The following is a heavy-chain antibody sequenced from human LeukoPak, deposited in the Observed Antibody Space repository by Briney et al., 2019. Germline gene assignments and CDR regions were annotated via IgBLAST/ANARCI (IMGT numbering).Heavy chain of an antibody. V-gene: IGHV1-18*04. CDR3: ARDRKINDFWSGYYYYGMDV. CDR1: GYTFPSYF. CDR2: ISAYNGNT. J-gene: IGHJ6*02. Sequence: ASVKVSCKASGYTFPSYFMHWVRQAPGQGLEWMGWISAYNGNTNYAQKLQGRVTMTTDTSTSTAYMELRSLRSDDTAVYYCARDRKINDFWSGYYYYGMDVWGQGTTVTVSS. D-gene: IGHD3-3*01.